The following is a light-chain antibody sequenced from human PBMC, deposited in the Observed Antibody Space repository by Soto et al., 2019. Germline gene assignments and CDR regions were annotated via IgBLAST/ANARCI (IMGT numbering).Light chain of an antibody. V-gene: IGLV2-14*01. Sequence: QSVLTQPASVSGSPGQSITISCTGTSSDVGGYIYVSWYQQHPGKAPKLMIYEVSNRPSGVSNRFSGSKSGNTASLTISGLQAEDEDDYYCSSYTSSSTVLFGGGTKLTVL. CDR3: SSYTSSSTVL. CDR2: EVS. J-gene: IGLJ2*01. CDR1: SSDVGGYIY.